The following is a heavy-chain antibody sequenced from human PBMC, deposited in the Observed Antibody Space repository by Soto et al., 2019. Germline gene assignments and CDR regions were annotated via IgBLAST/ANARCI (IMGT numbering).Heavy chain of an antibody. CDR2: IYYSGST. CDR1: GGSINSGGYY. Sequence: QVQLQESGPGLVKPSQTLSLACTVSGGSINSGGYYWSWIRQHPGKGLEWIGYIYYSGSTYYNPSLKRRVTISVDTSKNQFARKLSSVTAADPGVYYCAREEGGGYGHRWFDPWCQGTLVTVSS. D-gene: IGHD3-16*01. V-gene: IGHV4-31*03. J-gene: IGHJ5*02. CDR3: AREEGGGYGHRWFDP.